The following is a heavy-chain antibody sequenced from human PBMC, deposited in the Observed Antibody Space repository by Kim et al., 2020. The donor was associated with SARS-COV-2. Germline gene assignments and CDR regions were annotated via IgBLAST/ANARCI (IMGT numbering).Heavy chain of an antibody. CDR3: ARDMREYYYGSGSLFDP. CDR1: GFTFSSYA. D-gene: IGHD3-10*01. CDR2: ISYDGSNK. Sequence: GGSLRLSCAASGFTFSSYAMHWVRQAPGKGLEWVAVISYDGSNKYYADSVKGRFTISRDNSKNTLYLQMNSLRAEDTAVYYCARDMREYYYGSGSLFDPWGQGTLVTVSS. J-gene: IGHJ5*02. V-gene: IGHV3-30*04.